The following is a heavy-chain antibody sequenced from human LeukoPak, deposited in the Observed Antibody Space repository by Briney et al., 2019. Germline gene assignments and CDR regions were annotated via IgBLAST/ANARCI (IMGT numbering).Heavy chain of an antibody. D-gene: IGHD1-26*01. CDR3: AKGGAYSGSYGDY. CDR1: GFTFSSYA. CDR2: ISGSGGST. V-gene: IGHV3-23*01. J-gene: IGHJ4*02. Sequence: PGGSLRLSCAASGFTFSSYAMSWVRQAPGKGLEWVSAISGSGGSTYYADSVKGRFTISRDNSKNTVYLQMNSLRAEDTAVYYCAKGGAYSGSYGDYWGQGTLVTVSS.